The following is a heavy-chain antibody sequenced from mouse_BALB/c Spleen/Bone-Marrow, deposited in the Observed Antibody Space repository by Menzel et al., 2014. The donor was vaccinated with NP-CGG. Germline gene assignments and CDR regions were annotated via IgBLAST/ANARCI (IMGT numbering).Heavy chain of an antibody. Sequence: QVHVKQFGAELVRPGASVKLSCKASGYSFTSYWMNWVKQRPGQGLEWIGMIHPSDSETRLNQKFKDKATLIVDKSSSTAYMQLSSPTSEDSAVYYCAREGWDYDGFDYWGQGTTLTVSS. CDR3: AREGWDYDGFDY. CDR1: GYSFTSYW. J-gene: IGHJ2*01. CDR2: IHPSDSET. V-gene: IGHV1-61*01. D-gene: IGHD2-4*01.